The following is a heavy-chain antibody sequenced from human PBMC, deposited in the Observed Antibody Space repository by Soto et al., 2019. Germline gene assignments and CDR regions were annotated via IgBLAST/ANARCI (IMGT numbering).Heavy chain of an antibody. CDR1: GFTFSSYE. Sequence: EVQLVESGGGLVQPGGSLRLSCAASGFTFSSYEMNWVRQAPGKGLEWVSYISSSGSTIYYADSVKGRFTISRDNAKNSLYLQMNSLRAEGTAVYYCARLIVVVVAATHDAFDIWGQGTMVTVSS. CDR2: ISSSGSTI. V-gene: IGHV3-48*03. J-gene: IGHJ3*02. CDR3: ARLIVVVVAATHDAFDI. D-gene: IGHD2-15*01.